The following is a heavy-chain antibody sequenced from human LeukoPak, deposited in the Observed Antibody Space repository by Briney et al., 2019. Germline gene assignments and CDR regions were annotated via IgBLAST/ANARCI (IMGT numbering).Heavy chain of an antibody. Sequence: SGPTLFKPTQTLTLTCTFPGFSLSTSGVGVSWIRQPPGTALAWLALIYWGDDKRYSPSLMSRLTITKNTSKNQVVLTMPNMDPVDTATYYCAHSTVLLWFGELLPNYFDYWGQGTLVTVSS. CDR3: AHSTVLLWFGELLPNYFDY. CDR1: GFSLSTSGVG. J-gene: IGHJ4*02. CDR2: IYWGDDK. V-gene: IGHV2-5*02. D-gene: IGHD3-10*01.